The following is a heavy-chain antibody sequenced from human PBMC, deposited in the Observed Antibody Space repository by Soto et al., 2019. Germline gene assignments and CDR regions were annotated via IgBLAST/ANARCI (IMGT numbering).Heavy chain of an antibody. CDR2: ISHHGTAE. CDR3: AKDLYRNGWYNYFDP. Sequence: QVQLVESGGGVVQPGRSLRLSCLASGFTFSTNGMHWVRQAPGKGLEWVAMISHHGTAEYYLDSVRGRFTISRDNSNNTLYLQMDSLRVEDTAVYYCAKDLYRNGWYNYFDPWGQGTQVTVSS. CDR1: GFTFSTNG. D-gene: IGHD6-19*01. V-gene: IGHV3-30*18. J-gene: IGHJ5*02.